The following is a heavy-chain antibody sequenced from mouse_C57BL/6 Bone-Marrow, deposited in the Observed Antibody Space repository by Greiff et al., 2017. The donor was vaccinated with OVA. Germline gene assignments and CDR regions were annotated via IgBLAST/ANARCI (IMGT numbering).Heavy chain of an antibody. D-gene: IGHD1-1*01. J-gene: IGHJ2*01. CDR2: IDPKSGGT. CDR3: AREGYYGSKDYFDY. V-gene: IGHV1-72*01. CDR1: GYTFTSYW. Sequence: QVQLQQPGAELVKPGASVKLSCKASGYTFTSYWMHWVKQRPGRGLVWIGRIDPKSGGTKYNEKFKSKATLTVDKASSTAYMQLSSLTSEDSAVYYCAREGYYGSKDYFDYWGQGTTLTVSS.